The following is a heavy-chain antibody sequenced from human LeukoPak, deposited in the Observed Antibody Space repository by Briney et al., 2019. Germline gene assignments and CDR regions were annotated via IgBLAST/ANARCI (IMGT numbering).Heavy chain of an antibody. CDR3: ARVRSPRIIKSLSFDP. CDR1: GGSTSSSSYY. Sequence: PSETLSLTCTVSGGSTSSSSYYWGWIRQPPGKGLEWIGSIYYSGSTYYNPSLKSRVTISVDTSKNQFSLKLSSVTAADTAVYYCARVRSPRIIKSLSFDPWGQGTLVTVSS. CDR2: IYYSGST. J-gene: IGHJ5*02. V-gene: IGHV4-39*07. D-gene: IGHD1-14*01.